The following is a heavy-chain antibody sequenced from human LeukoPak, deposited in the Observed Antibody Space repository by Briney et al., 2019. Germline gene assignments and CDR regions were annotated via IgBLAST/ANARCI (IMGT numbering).Heavy chain of an antibody. CDR1: GFTFSDYY. J-gene: IGHJ6*02. CDR3: ARSNSYGYVRTMDV. D-gene: IGHD5-18*01. CDR2: ITTSGSTI. Sequence: GGSLRLSCVASGFTFSDYYMNWIRQAPGRGLEWVSYITTSGSTIYYIDSVKGRFTISRDNAKNSLYLQMNSLRAEDTAVYYCARSNSYGYVRTMDVWGQGTTVTVSS. V-gene: IGHV3-11*01.